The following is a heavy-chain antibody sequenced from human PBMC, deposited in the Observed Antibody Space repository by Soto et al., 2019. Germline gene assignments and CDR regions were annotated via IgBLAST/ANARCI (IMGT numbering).Heavy chain of an antibody. D-gene: IGHD2-21*02. J-gene: IGHJ4*02. V-gene: IGHV4-31*03. CDR2: IYYSGST. Sequence: QVQLQESGPGLVKPSQTLSLTCTVSGGSISSGGYYWSWIRQHPGKGLEWIGYIYYSGSTYYNPSLKSRVTISVDTSKNQFSLKLSSVTAADTAVHSCARGMVVTAAFDYWGQGTLVTVSS. CDR1: GGSISSGGYY. CDR3: ARGMVVTAAFDY.